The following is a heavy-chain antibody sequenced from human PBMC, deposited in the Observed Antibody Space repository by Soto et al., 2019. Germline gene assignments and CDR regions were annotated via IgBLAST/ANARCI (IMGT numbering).Heavy chain of an antibody. J-gene: IGHJ6*02. CDR1: GYSFTSYW. CDR3: ARQHGYDFDYYYGMDV. D-gene: IGHD5-12*01. V-gene: IGHV5-10-1*01. Sequence: GESLKISCKGSGYSFTSYWISWVRQMPGKGLEWMGRIDPSDSYTNYSPSFQGHVTISADKSISTAYLQWSSLKASDTAMYYCARQHGYDFDYYYGMDVWGQGTTVTVS. CDR2: IDPSDSYT.